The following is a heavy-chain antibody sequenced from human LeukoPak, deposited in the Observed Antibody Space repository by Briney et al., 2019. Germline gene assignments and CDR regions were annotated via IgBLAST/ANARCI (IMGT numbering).Heavy chain of an antibody. CDR2: IVVGSGNT. CDR1: GFTFTNSA. CDR3: AADFSGYDYYDY. V-gene: IGHV1-58*01. J-gene: IGHJ4*02. Sequence: VASVNVSFKASGFTFTNSAVQWVRQARGQRLEGIGWIVVGSGNTNYAQKFQERVTITRDMSTSTAYMELSSLRSEDTAVYYCAADFSGYDYYDYWGQGTLVTVSS. D-gene: IGHD5-12*01.